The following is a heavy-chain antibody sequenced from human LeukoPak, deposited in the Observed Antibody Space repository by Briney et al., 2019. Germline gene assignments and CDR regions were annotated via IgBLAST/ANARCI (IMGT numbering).Heavy chain of an antibody. J-gene: IGHJ4*02. CDR1: GFTFSSYG. V-gene: IGHV3-30*18. CDR3: AKLLPSIAAFDY. D-gene: IGHD6-6*01. Sequence: PGGSLRLSCAASGFTFSSYGMHWVRQAPSKGLEWVAVISYDGSNKYYADSVKGRFTISRDNSKNTLYLQMNSLRAEDTAVYYCAKLLPSIAAFDYWGRGTLVTVSS. CDR2: ISYDGSNK.